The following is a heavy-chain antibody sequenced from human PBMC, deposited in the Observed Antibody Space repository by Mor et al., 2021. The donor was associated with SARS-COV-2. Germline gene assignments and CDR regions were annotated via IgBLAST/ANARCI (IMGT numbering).Heavy chain of an antibody. D-gene: IGHD6-19*01. Sequence: EWVAFTRYDGNYKYYADSVKGRFTISRDNSKDTLYLQMNSLRGEDTAVYYCAKDTSWLVSYYAIDVWGQGTTVTVSS. CDR2: TRYDGNYK. CDR3: AKDTSWLVSYYAIDV. J-gene: IGHJ6*02. V-gene: IGHV3-30*02.